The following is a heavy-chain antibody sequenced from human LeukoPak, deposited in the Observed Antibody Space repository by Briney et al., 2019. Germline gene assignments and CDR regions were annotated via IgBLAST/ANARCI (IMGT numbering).Heavy chain of an antibody. Sequence: SETLSLTCAVYGGSFSGYYWSWIRQPPGKGLEWIGEINHSGSTNCNPSLKSRVTISVDTSKNQFSLKLSSVTAADTAVYYCARARVTTVTTGSPFDYWGQGTLVTVSS. CDR3: ARARVTTVTTGSPFDY. V-gene: IGHV4-34*01. CDR2: INHSGST. J-gene: IGHJ4*02. CDR1: GGSFSGYY. D-gene: IGHD4-17*01.